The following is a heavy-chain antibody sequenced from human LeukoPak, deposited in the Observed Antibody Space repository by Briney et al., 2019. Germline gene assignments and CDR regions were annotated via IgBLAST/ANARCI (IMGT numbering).Heavy chain of an antibody. D-gene: IGHD1-7*01. CDR2: INPSGGST. Sequence: ASVKVSCKASGYTFTSYYMHWVRQAPGQGLEWMGIINPSGGSTSYAQKFQGRVTMTRDTSTSTVYMELSSLRSEDTAVYYCARDYRSVVTGTTDYYGMGVWGQGTTVTVSS. J-gene: IGHJ6*02. CDR1: GYTFTSYY. V-gene: IGHV1-46*01. CDR3: ARDYRSVVTGTTDYYGMGV.